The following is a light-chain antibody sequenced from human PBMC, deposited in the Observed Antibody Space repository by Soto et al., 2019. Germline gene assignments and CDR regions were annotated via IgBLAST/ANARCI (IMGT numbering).Light chain of an antibody. CDR2: GAS. Sequence: EIVLTQSPATLSLSPGERATLSCRASQSVTNNYLAWYQQKPGQPPRLLIYGASSRATGIPDRFSGSGSGTDFTLTISRLEPEDFAVYFCQQYGNSPRTFGQGTQVEIK. V-gene: IGKV3-20*01. CDR1: QSVTNNY. CDR3: QQYGNSPRT. J-gene: IGKJ1*01.